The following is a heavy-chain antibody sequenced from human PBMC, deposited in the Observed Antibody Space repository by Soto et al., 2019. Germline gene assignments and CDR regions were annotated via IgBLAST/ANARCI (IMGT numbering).Heavy chain of an antibody. Sequence: ASVKVSCKASGYTFTNFGVTWVRRAPGQGLEWMGWISAYTDTPNYAQKFQGRVTMTIDTSTSTAYMDLRSLTSDDTAVYYCARLIPGVEAWFDTWGQGTRVTVSS. CDR3: ARLIPGVEAWFDT. CDR2: ISAYTDTP. CDR1: GYTFTNFG. D-gene: IGHD2-2*02. V-gene: IGHV1-18*01. J-gene: IGHJ5*02.